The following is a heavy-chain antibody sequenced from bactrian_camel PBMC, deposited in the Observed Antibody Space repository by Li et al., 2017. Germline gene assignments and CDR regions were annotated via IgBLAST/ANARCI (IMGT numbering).Heavy chain of an antibody. D-gene: IGHD1*01. J-gene: IGHJ4*01. CDR1: GYTADYGV. CDR3: ASSHPTMPSDCTLNTTLDY. CDR2: IGLYWEKT. Sequence: HVQLVESGGGSVQAGGSLRLSCVASGYTADYGVMAWLRQDPGKEREGVANIGLYWEKTAYADSVKGRFTISKDNARNTLTLQMNNLEPMDTAMYVCASSHPTMPSDCTLNTTLDYWGQGTQVTV. V-gene: IGHV3S63*01.